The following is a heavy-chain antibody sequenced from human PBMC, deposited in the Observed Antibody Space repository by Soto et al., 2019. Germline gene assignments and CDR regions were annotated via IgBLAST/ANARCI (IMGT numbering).Heavy chain of an antibody. D-gene: IGHD6-19*01. V-gene: IGHV2-5*02. Sequence: QITLKESGPPLVKPTQTLTLTCTFSGFSLSSIAVGVNWIRQPPGKALEWLALIYWDDDNHYSPSLRSRLTITKDTSKNQVVLTMTNMDPVDTATYYCAHGSGWLSDYWGQGTLVTVSS. CDR1: GFSLSSIAVG. CDR2: IYWDDDN. CDR3: AHGSGWLSDY. J-gene: IGHJ4*02.